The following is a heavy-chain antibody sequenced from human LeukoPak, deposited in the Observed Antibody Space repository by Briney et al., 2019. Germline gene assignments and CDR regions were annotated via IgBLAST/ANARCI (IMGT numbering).Heavy chain of an antibody. CDR1: GYTFTGYY. J-gene: IGHJ5*02. CDR2: INPNSGGT. Sequence: GASVKVSCKASGYTFTGYYMHWVRRAPGQGLEWMGWINPNSGGTNYAQKFQGWVTMTRDTSISTAYMELSRLRSDDTAVYYCARAGRYCSGGSCYSDYNWFDPWGQGTLVTVSS. CDR3: ARAGRYCSGGSCYSDYNWFDP. V-gene: IGHV1-2*04. D-gene: IGHD2-15*01.